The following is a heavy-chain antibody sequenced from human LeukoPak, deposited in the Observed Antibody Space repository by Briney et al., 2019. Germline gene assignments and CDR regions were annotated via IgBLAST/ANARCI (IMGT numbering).Heavy chain of an antibody. J-gene: IGHJ5*02. CDR1: GGTFSSYA. Sequence: ASVKVSCKASGGTFSSYAISWVRQAPGQGLEWMGRIIPILGIANYAQKFQGRATITADKSTSTAYMELSSLRSEDTAVYYCARDLTPAGWFDPWGQGTLVTVSS. CDR2: IIPILGIA. D-gene: IGHD6-13*01. CDR3: ARDLTPAGWFDP. V-gene: IGHV1-69*04.